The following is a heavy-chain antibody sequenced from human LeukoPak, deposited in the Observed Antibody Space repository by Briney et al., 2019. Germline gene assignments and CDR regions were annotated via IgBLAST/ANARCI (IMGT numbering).Heavy chain of an antibody. CDR2: ISSSSSYI. CDR1: GFTFSSYS. D-gene: IGHD3-3*01. CDR3: ARDPGVAFDI. V-gene: IGHV3-21*01. J-gene: IGHJ3*02. Sequence: GRSLRLSCAASGFTFSSYSMNWVRQAPGKGLEWVSSISSSSSYIYYADSVKGRFTISRDNAKNSLYLQMNSLRVEDTAVYYCARDPGVAFDIWGQGTMVTVSS.